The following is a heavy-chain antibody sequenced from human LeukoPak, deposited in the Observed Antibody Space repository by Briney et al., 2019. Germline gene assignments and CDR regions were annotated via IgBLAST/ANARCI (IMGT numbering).Heavy chain of an antibody. CDR3: ARDSHQQWLSPEYFQH. D-gene: IGHD6-19*01. V-gene: IGHV3-7*01. J-gene: IGHJ1*01. CDR1: GFSFSNYW. CDR2: IKQDGSEK. Sequence: GGSLRLSCAASGFSFSNYWMDWVRQAPGKGLEWVANIKQDGSEKKCLDSVKGRFTISRDNAQNSLYLQMNSLRVEDTAVYYCARDSHQQWLSPEYFQHWGQGTLVTVSS.